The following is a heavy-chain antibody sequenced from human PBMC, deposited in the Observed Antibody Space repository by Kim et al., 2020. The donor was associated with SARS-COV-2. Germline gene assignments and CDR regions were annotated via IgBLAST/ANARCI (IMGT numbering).Heavy chain of an antibody. J-gene: IGHJ4*02. Sequence: ASVKVSCKASGYTFSNYGISWVRQAPGQGLEWMGWISGYNGNTNIAQKFQGRVTMTTDTSTNTANMELRSLRPDDTAVYYCARSMRGYSYGYMGYWGQGTLVTVSS. CDR2: ISGYNGNT. CDR1: GYTFSNYG. CDR3: ARSMRGYSYGYMGY. D-gene: IGHD5-18*01. V-gene: IGHV1-18*01.